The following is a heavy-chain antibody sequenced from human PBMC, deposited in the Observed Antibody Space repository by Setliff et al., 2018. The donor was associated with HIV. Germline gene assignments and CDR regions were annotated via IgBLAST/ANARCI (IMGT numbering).Heavy chain of an antibody. V-gene: IGHV3-15*01. CDR2: IKSQVNGGTS. CDR1: GFTFTNAW. Sequence: PGGSLRLSCAASGFTFTNAWMTWVRQAPGKGLEWVGHIKSQVNGGTSDFGAAVKGRFTISRDDSKNTVYLQMGSLKTEDTAVYYCGTGSQSSGYRTSFLDVWGKGTTVTVSS. J-gene: IGHJ6*04. CDR3: GTGSQSSGYRTSFLDV. D-gene: IGHD3-22*01.